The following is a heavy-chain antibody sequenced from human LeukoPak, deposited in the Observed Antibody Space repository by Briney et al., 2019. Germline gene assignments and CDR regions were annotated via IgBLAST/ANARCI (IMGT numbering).Heavy chain of an antibody. J-gene: IGHJ4*02. Sequence: EASVKVSCKASGGTFSSYAISWVRQAPGQGLEWMGGIIPIFGTANYAQKFQGRVTITADKSTSTAYMELSSLRSEDTAVYYCARRAGAYTHPYDYWGQGTLVTVSS. CDR3: ARRAGAYTHPYDY. D-gene: IGHD3-16*01. V-gene: IGHV1-69*06. CDR1: GGTFSSYA. CDR2: IIPIFGTA.